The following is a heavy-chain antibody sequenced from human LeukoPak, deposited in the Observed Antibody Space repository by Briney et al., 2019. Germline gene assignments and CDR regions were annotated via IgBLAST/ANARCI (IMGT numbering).Heavy chain of an antibody. D-gene: IGHD3-10*01. V-gene: IGHV3-23*01. CDR1: GFTFSSYG. J-gene: IGHJ4*02. Sequence: GGSLRLSCAASGFTFSSYGMSWVRQAPGKGLEWVSAISTDAGETHYADSVKGRFTISRDNSKNTVSLQMSSLRAEDTALYYCAKGSGNGYGSGPFDYWGQGTLVTVSS. CDR2: ISTDAGET. CDR3: AKGSGNGYGSGPFDY.